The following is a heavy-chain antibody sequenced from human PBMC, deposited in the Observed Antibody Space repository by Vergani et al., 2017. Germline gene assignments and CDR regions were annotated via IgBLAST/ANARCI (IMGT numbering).Heavy chain of an antibody. D-gene: IGHD6-19*01. CDR2: ISCNNDDV. V-gene: IGHV3-48*01. Sequence: EVQLVESGGGLVQPGGSLRLSCAASGSTFSSYAMNWVRQAPGKGLEWVSSISCNNDDVYYADSVKGRFTISRDNSKNTLFLHMNSLRPEDTAVYYCAKVGRSEVAGTFGAFDIWGQGTMVTVSS. J-gene: IGHJ3*02. CDR3: AKVGRSEVAGTFGAFDI. CDR1: GSTFSSYA.